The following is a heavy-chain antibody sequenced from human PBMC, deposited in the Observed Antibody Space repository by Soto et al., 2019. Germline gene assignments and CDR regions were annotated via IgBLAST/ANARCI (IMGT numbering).Heavy chain of an antibody. CDR1: GGTFSSYA. CDR2: IIPIFGTA. J-gene: IGHJ3*02. CDR3: ASGGPYDAFDI. V-gene: IGHV1-69*13. Sequence: RASVKVSCKASGGTFSSYAISWVRQAPGQGLEWMGGIIPIFGTANYAQKFQGRVTITADESTSTAYMELSSLRSEDTAVYYCASGGPYDAFDIWGQGTMVTVSS.